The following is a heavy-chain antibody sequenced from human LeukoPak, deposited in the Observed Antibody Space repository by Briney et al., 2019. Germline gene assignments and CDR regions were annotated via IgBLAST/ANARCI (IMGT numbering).Heavy chain of an antibody. Sequence: GGSLRLSCAASGLTFGTYAMSWVRQAPGKGLEWVSGIGGNVGSTYYADSVKGRFTVSRDNSKNTLYLQMNSLRAEDTAVYYCAKDIYGDYGGFDYWGQGTLVTVSS. V-gene: IGHV3-23*01. CDR3: AKDIYGDYGGFDY. J-gene: IGHJ4*02. D-gene: IGHD4-17*01. CDR1: GLTFGTYA. CDR2: IGGNVGST.